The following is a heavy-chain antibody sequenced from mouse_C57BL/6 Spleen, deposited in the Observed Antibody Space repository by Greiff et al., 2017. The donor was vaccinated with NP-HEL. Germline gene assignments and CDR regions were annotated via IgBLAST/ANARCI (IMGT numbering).Heavy chain of an antibody. D-gene: IGHD1-1*01. Sequence: EVQLQQSGAELVRPGASVKLSCTASGFNIKDYYMHWVKQRPEQGLEWIGRLDPEDGDTEYAPKFQGKATMTADTSSNTAYLQLSSLTSEDTAVYYCTTSHYGSSYPAWFAYWGQGTLVTVSA. J-gene: IGHJ3*01. CDR1: GFNIKDYY. CDR2: LDPEDGDT. V-gene: IGHV14-1*01. CDR3: TTSHYGSSYPAWFAY.